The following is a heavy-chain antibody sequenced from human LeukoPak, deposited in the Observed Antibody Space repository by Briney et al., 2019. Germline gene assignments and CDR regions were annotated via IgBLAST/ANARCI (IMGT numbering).Heavy chain of an antibody. CDR3: ARGYSFGYRPLDY. D-gene: IGHD5-18*01. V-gene: IGHV3-23*01. Sequence: PGGSLRLSCAASGFXFSSYAITWVRQAPGKGLEWVSAISTAGGSTYYADSVKGRFTISRDNSKNTLHLQVNSLRAEDTAVYYCARGYSFGYRPLDYWGQGTLVTVSS. CDR2: ISTAGGST. J-gene: IGHJ4*02. CDR1: GFXFSSYA.